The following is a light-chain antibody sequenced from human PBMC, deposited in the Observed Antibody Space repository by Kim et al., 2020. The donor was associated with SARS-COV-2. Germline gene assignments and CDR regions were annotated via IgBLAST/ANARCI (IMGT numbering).Light chain of an antibody. Sequence: SSELTQDPAVSVALGQTVRITCQGDSLRGYYASWYQQKPGQAPILVIYGRNNRPSGIPDRFSGSSSGNTASLAITGAQPEDEADYYCMSRGSSGNHLVLGGGTQLTVL. J-gene: IGLJ2*01. CDR3: MSRGSSGNHLV. CDR1: SLRGYY. CDR2: GRN. V-gene: IGLV3-19*01.